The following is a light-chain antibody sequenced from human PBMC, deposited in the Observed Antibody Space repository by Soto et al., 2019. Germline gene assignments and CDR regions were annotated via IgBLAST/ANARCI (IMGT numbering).Light chain of an antibody. V-gene: IGKV3-15*01. CDR2: SAS. CDR3: HQYNNWPLT. Sequence: EIVMTQSPATLSVSPGERATLSCRASQSVNSNLAWYQQKPGQVPRLLIYSASTRATGIPARFSGSGSGTEFTLTISSLQSEDFAVYYCHQYNNWPLTFGGGNKVEI. J-gene: IGKJ4*01. CDR1: QSVNSN.